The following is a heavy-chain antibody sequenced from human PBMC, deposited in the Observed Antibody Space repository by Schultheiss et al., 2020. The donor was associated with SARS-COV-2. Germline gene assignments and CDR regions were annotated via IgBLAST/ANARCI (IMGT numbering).Heavy chain of an antibody. CDR1: GFTVSSNY. CDR2: IYSGGST. V-gene: IGHV3-53*01. D-gene: IGHD6-6*01. Sequence: GESLKISCAASGFTVSSNYMSWVRQAPGKGLEWVSVIYSGGSTYYADSVKGRFTISRDNSKNTLYLQMNSLRAEDTAVYYCARDRGAARFYYYGMDVWGQGTTVTVSS. J-gene: IGHJ6*02. CDR3: ARDRGAARFYYYGMDV.